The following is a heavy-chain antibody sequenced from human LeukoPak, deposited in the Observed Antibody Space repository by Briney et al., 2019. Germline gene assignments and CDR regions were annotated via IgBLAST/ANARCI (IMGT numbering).Heavy chain of an antibody. CDR3: AKDRKAAAGTKFDP. D-gene: IGHD6-13*01. J-gene: IGHJ5*02. Sequence: GGSLRLSCAASGFTFSSYGMHWVRQAPGKGLEWVVFIRYDGSNKYYADSVKGRFTISRDNSKNTLYLQMNSLRAEDTAVYYCAKDRKAAAGTKFDPWGQGTLVTVSS. V-gene: IGHV3-30*02. CDR2: IRYDGSNK. CDR1: GFTFSSYG.